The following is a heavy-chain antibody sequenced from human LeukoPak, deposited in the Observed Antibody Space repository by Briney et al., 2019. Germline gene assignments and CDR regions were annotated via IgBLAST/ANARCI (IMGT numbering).Heavy chain of an antibody. Sequence: GGSLRLSCAASGFTFSTYAMTWVRQAQGKGLEWVSSISSSGGNTYYADSMRGRFTISRDNSKNTLYLQLNSLRVEDTAVYYCAKTYYYDTSGYYSFPNWGQGTQVTVSS. J-gene: IGHJ4*02. D-gene: IGHD3-22*01. CDR3: AKTYYYDTSGYYSFPN. CDR2: ISSSGGNT. CDR1: GFTFSTYA. V-gene: IGHV3-23*01.